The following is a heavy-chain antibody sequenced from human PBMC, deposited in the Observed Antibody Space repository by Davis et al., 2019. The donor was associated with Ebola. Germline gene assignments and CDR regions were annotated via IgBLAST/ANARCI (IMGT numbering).Heavy chain of an antibody. Sequence: SVKVSCKASGGTFSSYAISWVRQAPGQGLEWMGRIIPILGIANYAQKFQGRVTITADKSTSTAYMELSSLRSEDTAVYYCARVPSMLGRDAFDIWGQGTMVTVSS. D-gene: IGHD2-2*01. CDR1: GGTFSSYA. CDR2: IIPILGIA. CDR3: ARVPSMLGRDAFDI. V-gene: IGHV1-69*04. J-gene: IGHJ3*02.